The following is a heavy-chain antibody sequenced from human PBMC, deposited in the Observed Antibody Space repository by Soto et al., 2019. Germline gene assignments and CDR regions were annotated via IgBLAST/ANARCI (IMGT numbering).Heavy chain of an antibody. CDR2: IYWDDDK. CDR3: AHRILRTVFGLVTTTAIYFDF. J-gene: IGHJ4*02. Sequence: QITLNESGPPVVKPAETLTLTCTFSGFSLTTSGVGVGWIRQSPGKAPEWLALIYWDDDKRYSASLKRRLTIPKGTSKNQVVLTMASVDPADTATYYCAHRILRTVFGLVTTTAIYFDFWGQGTPVVVSS. D-gene: IGHD3-3*01. V-gene: IGHV2-5*02. CDR1: GFSLTTSGVG.